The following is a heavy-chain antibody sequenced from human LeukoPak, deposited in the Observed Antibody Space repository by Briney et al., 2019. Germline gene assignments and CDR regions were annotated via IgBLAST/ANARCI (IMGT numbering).Heavy chain of an antibody. J-gene: IGHJ4*02. D-gene: IGHD4-17*01. Sequence: PSETLSLTCTVSGGSISSSGYYWAWIRQSPGKGLEWVSYISSSGSTIYYADSVKGRFTISRDNAKNSLYLQMNSLRAEDTALYYCARDFKPTVTTPVDYWGQGTLVTVSS. CDR2: ISSSGSTI. CDR3: ARDFKPTVTTPVDY. CDR1: GGSISSSGYY. V-gene: IGHV3-11*01.